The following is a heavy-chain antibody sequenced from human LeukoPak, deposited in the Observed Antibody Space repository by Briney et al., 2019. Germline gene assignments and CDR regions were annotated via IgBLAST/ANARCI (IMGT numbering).Heavy chain of an antibody. CDR2: ISSSSSYI. J-gene: IGHJ4*02. D-gene: IGHD2-8*01. V-gene: IGHV3-21*01. CDR1: GFTFSSYS. CDR3: ARDGGFDCTNGVCDKVDY. Sequence: GGSLGLSCAASGFTFSSYSMNWVRQAPGRGLEWVSSISSSSSYIYYIDSVKGRFTISRDNAKNSLYLQMISLRAEDTAVYYCARDGGFDCTNGVCDKVDYWGQGTLVTVSS.